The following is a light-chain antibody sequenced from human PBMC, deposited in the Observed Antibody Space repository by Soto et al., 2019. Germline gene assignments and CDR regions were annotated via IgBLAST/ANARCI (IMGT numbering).Light chain of an antibody. CDR3: QQHGSSSPWT. CDR2: KAS. J-gene: IGKJ1*01. CDR1: QSISSW. Sequence: DIQMTQSPSTLSASVGDRVTITCRASQSISSWLAWYQQKPGRAPKLLIYKASSLETGVPSRFSGSGSGTDFTLIISSLQPDDFARYYCQQHGSSSPWTFGQGTKVEIK. V-gene: IGKV1-5*03.